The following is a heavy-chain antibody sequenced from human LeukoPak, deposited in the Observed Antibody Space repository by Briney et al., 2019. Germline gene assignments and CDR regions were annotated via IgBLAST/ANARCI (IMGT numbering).Heavy chain of an antibody. J-gene: IGHJ4*02. CDR3: ARGQGSAAVAGDSDY. CDR2: ISGSGSSI. D-gene: IGHD6-19*01. V-gene: IGHV3-48*03. CDR1: GFTFSTYE. Sequence: GGSLRLSCTASGFTFSTYEMNWVRQAPGKGLEWISYISGSGSSIFYADSLQGRFTVSRDNAKNSVYLQMNSLRAEDTAVYYCARGQGSAAVAGDSDYWGQGTLVTVSS.